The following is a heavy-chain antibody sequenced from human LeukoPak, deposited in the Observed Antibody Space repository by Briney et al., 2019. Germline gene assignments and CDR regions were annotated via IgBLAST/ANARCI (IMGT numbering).Heavy chain of an antibody. J-gene: IGHJ2*01. CDR2: ISAYNGNT. CDR1: GYTFSSYG. CDR3: ARDSCNGGGCHYWYFDL. D-gene: IGHD2-15*01. V-gene: IGHV1-18*01. Sequence: GSVSVSCKASGYTFSSYGISWVRQAPGQGLEWMGWISAYNGNTNYAEKLQGRVTITTDTATSTAYMELRSLRSDDTAVYYCARDSCNGGGCHYWYFDLWGRGTLVTVSS.